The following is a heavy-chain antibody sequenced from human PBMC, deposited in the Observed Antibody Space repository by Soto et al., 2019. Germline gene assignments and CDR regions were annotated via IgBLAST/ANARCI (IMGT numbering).Heavy chain of an antibody. CDR1: GFTFSSYA. CDR3: AFNSGSGSYYFDY. Sequence: EVQLLESGGGLVQPGGSLRLSCAASGFTFSSYAMWWVRQAPGKGLECVSAISGGGETTYHADSVKGRFTISRDNSKNTLYLQMNSLRAEDTAVYYCAFNSGSGSYYFDYWGQGTLVTVSS. V-gene: IGHV3-23*01. J-gene: IGHJ4*02. CDR2: ISGGGETT. D-gene: IGHD3-10*01.